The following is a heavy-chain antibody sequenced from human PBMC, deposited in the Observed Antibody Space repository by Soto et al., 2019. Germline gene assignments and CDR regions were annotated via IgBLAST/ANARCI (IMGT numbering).Heavy chain of an antibody. Sequence: QVQLVQSGAEVKKPGSSVKVSCRASGGTFNSHTISWVRQAPGQGLEWMGGIMPMFGVTNYARKFQGRLTMTANESTTTAYMEVRSLTSDDTAVYYCAGEGVTSSMSLPWMGYHYYGLDVWGPGTTVIVSS. J-gene: IGHJ6*02. CDR3: AGEGVTSSMSLPWMGYHYYGLDV. D-gene: IGHD2-2*01. CDR2: IMPMFGVT. CDR1: GGTFNSHT. V-gene: IGHV1-69*12.